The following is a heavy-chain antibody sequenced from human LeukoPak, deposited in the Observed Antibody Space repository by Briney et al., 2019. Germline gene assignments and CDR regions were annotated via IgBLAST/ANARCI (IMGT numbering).Heavy chain of an antibody. V-gene: IGHV4-59*08. D-gene: IGHD7-27*01. J-gene: IGHJ3*02. CDR2: IFYSVST. CDR1: GGSTSRYY. Sequence: SETLSLTCTVSGGSTSRYYWSWIRQPPGERLEWIGCIFYSVSTSYNPSLKSRVTVSVDSSKNQFSLKLSSVTAADTAVYYCARHPGEYDAFDIWGQGTMVTVSS. CDR3: ARHPGEYDAFDI.